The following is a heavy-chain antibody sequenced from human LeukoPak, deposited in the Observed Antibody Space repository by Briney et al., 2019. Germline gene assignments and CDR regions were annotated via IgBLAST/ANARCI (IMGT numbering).Heavy chain of an antibody. J-gene: IGHJ4*02. CDR1: GDSMSSYY. CDR2: IYTTGST. Sequence: SSETLSLTCTVSGDSMSSYYWTWIRQPAGKGLEWIGRIYTTGSTNYNPSLKSRVTMTIDTSKNQFSLKLTSVTAADTAVYYCARDMGYDFWSGTGGFDYWGQGTLVTVSS. CDR3: ARDMGYDFWSGTGGFDY. V-gene: IGHV4-4*07. D-gene: IGHD3-3*01.